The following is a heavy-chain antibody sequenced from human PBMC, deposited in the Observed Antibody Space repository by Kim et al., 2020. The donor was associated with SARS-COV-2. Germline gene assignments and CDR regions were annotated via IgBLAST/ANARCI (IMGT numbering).Heavy chain of an antibody. CDR2: SKK. J-gene: IGHJ4*02. D-gene: IGHD5-12*01. CDR3: AKGEWLLDY. V-gene: IGHV3-33*06. Sequence: SKKDPADSVKGRFTISRDNSKNTLYLQRNSLTVEDTAVYYCAKGEWLLDYWGQGTLVTVSS.